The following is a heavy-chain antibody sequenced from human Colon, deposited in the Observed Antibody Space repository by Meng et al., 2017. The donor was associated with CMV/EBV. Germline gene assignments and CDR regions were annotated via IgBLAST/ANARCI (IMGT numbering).Heavy chain of an antibody. Sequence: GGSLRLSCAASGFTFSSYGMSWVRQAPGKGLEWVSAISGSGGSTYYADSVKGRFTISRDNSKNTLYLQMNSLRAEDTAVYYCAKGSPGDPSRFLEWLCDYWGQGTLVTVSS. CDR1: GFTFSSYG. V-gene: IGHV3-23*01. CDR2: ISGSGGST. J-gene: IGHJ4*02. D-gene: IGHD3-3*01. CDR3: AKGSPGDPSRFLEWLCDY.